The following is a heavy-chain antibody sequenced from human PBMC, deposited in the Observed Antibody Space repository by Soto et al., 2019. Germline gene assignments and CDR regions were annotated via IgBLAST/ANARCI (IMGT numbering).Heavy chain of an antibody. CDR2: ISYDGSNK. J-gene: IGHJ6*02. D-gene: IGHD2-2*02. CDR3: AKTPREYRYGMDV. V-gene: IGHV3-30*18. Sequence: QVQLVESGGGVVQPGRSLRLSCAASGFTFSSYGMHWVRQAPGKGLEWVAFISYDGSNKYYADSVKGRFTISRDNSKNTLYLQMNSLRAEDTAVYYCAKTPREYRYGMDVWGQGTTVTVSS. CDR1: GFTFSSYG.